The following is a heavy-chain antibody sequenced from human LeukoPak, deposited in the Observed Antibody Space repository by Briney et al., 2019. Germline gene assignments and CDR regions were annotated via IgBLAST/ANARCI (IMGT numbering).Heavy chain of an antibody. V-gene: IGHV4-61*02. CDR1: GDSISSGDYY. CDR3: ARGLLYSGYPDY. CDR2: ISSSGST. D-gene: IGHD5-12*01. J-gene: IGHJ4*02. Sequence: PSETLSLTCTVSGDSISSGDYYWSWIRQPAGKGLEWIGRISSSGSTNYNPSLKSRVTISVDTSKNQFSLKLSSVTAEDTAVYYCARGLLYSGYPDYWGQGTLVTVSS.